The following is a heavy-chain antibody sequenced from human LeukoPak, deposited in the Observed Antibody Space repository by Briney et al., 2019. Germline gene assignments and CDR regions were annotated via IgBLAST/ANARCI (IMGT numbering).Heavy chain of an antibody. CDR2: IKSKTDGGTT. D-gene: IGHD2-15*01. CDR1: GFTFSNAW. J-gene: IGHJ6*03. CDR3: TTDGSWDCSGGSCYRDYYYYYMDV. Sequence: GGSLRLSCAASGFTFSNAWMSWVRQAPGRGLEWVGRIKSKTDGGTTDYAAPVKGRFTISRDDSKNTLYLQMNSLKTEDTAVYYCTTDGSWDCSGGSCYRDYYYYYMDVWGKGTTVTVSS. V-gene: IGHV3-15*01.